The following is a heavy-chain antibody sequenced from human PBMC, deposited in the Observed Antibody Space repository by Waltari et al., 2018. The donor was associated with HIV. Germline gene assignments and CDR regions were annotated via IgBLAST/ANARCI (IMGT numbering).Heavy chain of an antibody. CDR3: ANMGGYYYDSSGYYYDFDY. CDR1: GFTFSSYS. J-gene: IGHJ4*02. D-gene: IGHD3-22*01. CDR2: ISSSSSTI. Sequence: EVQLVESGGGLVQPGGSLRLSCAASGFTFSSYSMNWVRQAPGKGLELVSYISSSSSTIYYADSVKDRFTISRDNAKNSLYLQMNSRRAEDTAVYYCANMGGYYYDSSGYYYDFDYWGQGTLVTVSS. V-gene: IGHV3-48*01.